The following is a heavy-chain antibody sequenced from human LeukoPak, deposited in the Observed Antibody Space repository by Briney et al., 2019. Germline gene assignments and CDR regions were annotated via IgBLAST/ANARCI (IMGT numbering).Heavy chain of an antibody. CDR3: TTVYRYCSSTSCGPDY. J-gene: IGHJ4*02. CDR1: GFTFSNAW. V-gene: IGHV3-15*01. D-gene: IGHD2-2*01. CDR2: IKSKADGGTT. Sequence: GGSLRLSCAASGFTFSNAWMSWVRQAPGKGLEWVGRIKSKADGGTTDYAAPVKGRFTISRDDSKNTLYLQMNSLKTEDTAVYYCTTVYRYCSSTSCGPDYWGQGTLVTVSS.